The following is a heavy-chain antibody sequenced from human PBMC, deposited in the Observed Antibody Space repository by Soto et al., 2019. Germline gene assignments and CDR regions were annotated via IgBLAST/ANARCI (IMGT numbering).Heavy chain of an antibody. V-gene: IGHV3-74*01. D-gene: IGHD2-21*02. CDR3: ARVCGGDCHHGMDV. CDR2: INSDGSST. J-gene: IGHJ6*02. CDR1: GFTFSSYW. Sequence: GGSLRLSCAASGFTFSSYWMHWVRQAPGKGLVWVSRINSDGSSTSYADSVKGRFTISRDNAKNTLYLQMNSLRAEDTAVYYCARVCGGDCHHGMDVWGQGTTVTVSS.